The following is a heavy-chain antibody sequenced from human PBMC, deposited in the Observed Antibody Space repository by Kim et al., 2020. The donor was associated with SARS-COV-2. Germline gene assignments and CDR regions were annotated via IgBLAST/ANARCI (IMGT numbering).Heavy chain of an antibody. J-gene: IGHJ5*02. D-gene: IGHD4-17*01. V-gene: IGHV4-4*02. CDR3: ALVGDYGGNWFDP. CDR2: IYHSGST. CDR1: GGSISSSNW. Sequence: SETLSLTCAVSGGSISSSNWWSWVRQPPGKGLEWIGEIYHSGSTNYNPSLKSRVTISVDKSKNQFSLKLGSVTAADTAVYYCALVGDYGGNWFDPWGQGTLVTVSS.